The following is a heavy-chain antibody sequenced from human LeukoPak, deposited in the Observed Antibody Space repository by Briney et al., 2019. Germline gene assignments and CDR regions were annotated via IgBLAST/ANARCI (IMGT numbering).Heavy chain of an antibody. J-gene: IGHJ6*02. V-gene: IGHV4-39*07. Sequence: PSETLSLTCTASGGSISSSSYYWGWIRQPPGKGLEWIGSIYYSGSTYYNPSLKSRVTISVDTSKNQFSLKLSSVTAADTAVYYCARGPYYDFWSGYGYYYYGMDVWGQGTTVTVSS. CDR3: ARGPYYDFWSGYGYYYYGMDV. CDR2: IYYSGST. D-gene: IGHD3-3*01. CDR1: GGSISSSSYY.